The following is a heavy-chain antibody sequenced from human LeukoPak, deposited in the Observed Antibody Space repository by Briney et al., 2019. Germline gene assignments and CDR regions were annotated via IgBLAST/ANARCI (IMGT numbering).Heavy chain of an antibody. CDR3: ARGFYGSGSYSSPGFHAFDI. V-gene: IGHV4-39*07. CDR2: IYHSGST. D-gene: IGHD3-10*01. CDR1: GDSMSSSSYY. J-gene: IGHJ3*02. Sequence: SETLSLTCTVSGDSMSSSSYYWGWIRQPPGKGLEWIGEIYHSGSTDYNPSLESRVTISVDKSKNQFSLKLSSVTAADTAVYYCARGFYGSGSYSSPGFHAFDIWGQGTMVTVSS.